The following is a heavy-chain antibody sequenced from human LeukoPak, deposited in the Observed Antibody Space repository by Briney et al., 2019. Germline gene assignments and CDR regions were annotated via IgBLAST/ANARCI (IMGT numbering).Heavy chain of an antibody. CDR3: ARHYDISRYYYSFDY. CDR1: GASISSYY. D-gene: IGHD3-22*01. CDR2: VYYGGST. J-gene: IGHJ4*02. Sequence: SETLSLTCSVSGASISSYYWGWIRQPPGKGLEWIGSVYYGGSTYYNPSLKRGVTISADASKNQFSLKLTSVTAADTAVYFCARHYDISRYYYSFDYWGQGTLVTVSS. V-gene: IGHV4-39*01.